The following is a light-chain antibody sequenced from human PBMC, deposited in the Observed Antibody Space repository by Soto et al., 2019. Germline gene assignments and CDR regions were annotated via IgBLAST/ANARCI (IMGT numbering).Light chain of an antibody. CDR1: QSLLYSYGRTY. CDR2: EVS. J-gene: IGKJ1*01. V-gene: IGKV2D-29*01. Sequence: EIVMTQTPLSLSVTPGQPASISCTSSQSLLYSYGRTYLYSFLQKPGQPPQILIYEVSNRFSGVQDRVSGSGSGTDFTGKISRVEGEDVGVYFCMQSIGDAWTFRQGTEVEIK. CDR3: MQSIGDAWT.